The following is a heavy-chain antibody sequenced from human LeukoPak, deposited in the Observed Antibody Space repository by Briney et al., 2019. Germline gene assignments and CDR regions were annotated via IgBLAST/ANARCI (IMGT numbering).Heavy chain of an antibody. Sequence: GGSLRLSCSVSGFTFSTYVMHWVRQAPGKGLEYVSAISSNGDNTYYADSVKGRFTISRDNSKNTLYLQMSSLRADDTAVYYCVRGSGYWGQGTLVTVSS. CDR3: VRGSGY. V-gene: IGHV3-64D*06. J-gene: IGHJ4*02. CDR2: ISSNGDNT. D-gene: IGHD3-10*01. CDR1: GFTFSTYV.